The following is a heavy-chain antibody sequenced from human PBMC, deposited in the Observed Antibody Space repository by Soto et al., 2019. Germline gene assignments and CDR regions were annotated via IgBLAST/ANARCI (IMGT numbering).Heavy chain of an antibody. J-gene: IGHJ6*02. CDR3: ASEVTGEYYYYGMDV. V-gene: IGHV1-2*04. CDR2: INPNSGGT. Sequence: ASVKVSCKASGYTFTGYYMHWVRQAPGQGLEWMGWINPNSGGTNYAQKFQGWVTMTRDTSISTAYMELSRLRSDDTAVYYCASEVTGEYYYYGMDVWGQGTTVTVSS. D-gene: IGHD7-27*01. CDR1: GYTFTGYY.